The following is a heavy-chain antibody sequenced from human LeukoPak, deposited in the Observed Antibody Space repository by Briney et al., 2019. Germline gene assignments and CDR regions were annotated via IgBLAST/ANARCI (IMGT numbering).Heavy chain of an antibody. D-gene: IGHD3-10*01. CDR1: RGSISSYF. CDR2: IYYSGST. J-gene: IGHJ5*02. V-gene: IGHV4-59*01. CDR3: ARVFPSAMVRGVDVGWFDP. Sequence: PSETLSLTCTVSRGSISSYFWSWIRQPPGKGLEWIGNIYYSGSTNYNPSLKSRVTISVDTSKNQFSLKLSSVTAADTAVYYCARVFPSAMVRGVDVGWFDPWGQGTLVTVSS.